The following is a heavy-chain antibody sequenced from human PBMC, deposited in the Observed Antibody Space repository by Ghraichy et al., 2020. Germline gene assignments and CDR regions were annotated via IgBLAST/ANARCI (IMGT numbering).Heavy chain of an antibody. Sequence: GGSLRFSCAASGFTFSSYSMNWVRQAPGKGLEWISSISSVNSYIYYADSVKGRFTISRDNAKKSLYLQMDGLRTEDTAVYYCARDPEGFDSWGQGTLVTVSS. CDR2: ISSVNSYI. V-gene: IGHV3-21*01. J-gene: IGHJ4*02. CDR1: GFTFSSYS. CDR3: ARDPEGFDS.